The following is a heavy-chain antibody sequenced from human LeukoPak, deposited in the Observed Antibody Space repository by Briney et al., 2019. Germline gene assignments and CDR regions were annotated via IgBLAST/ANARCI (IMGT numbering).Heavy chain of an antibody. J-gene: IGHJ4*02. D-gene: IGHD5-18*01. V-gene: IGHV4-34*01. Sequence: SETLSLTCAVYGGSFSGYYWSWIRQPPGKGLEWIGEINHSGSTNYNPSLKSRVTISVDTSKNQFSLKLSSVTAADTAVYYCARAGGYSYGYNHYWGQGTLVTVSS. CDR2: INHSGST. CDR3: ARAGGYSYGYNHY. CDR1: GGSFSGYY.